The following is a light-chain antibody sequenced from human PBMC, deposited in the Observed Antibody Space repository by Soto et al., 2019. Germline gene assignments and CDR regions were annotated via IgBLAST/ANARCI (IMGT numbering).Light chain of an antibody. CDR3: QQYANSPYT. CDR2: GAS. J-gene: IGKJ2*01. CDR1: QSVSSNS. V-gene: IGKV3-20*01. Sequence: EIVLTQSPGTLSLSPGERATLSCRASQSVSSNSFSWYHQKPGQAPRLLIYGASSRATGITDRFSGSGSGTDFTLTISRLEPEDFAVYYCQQYANSPYTFGQGTKLEIK.